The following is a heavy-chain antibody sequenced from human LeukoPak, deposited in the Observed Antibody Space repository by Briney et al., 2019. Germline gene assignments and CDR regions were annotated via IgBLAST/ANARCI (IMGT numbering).Heavy chain of an antibody. J-gene: IGHJ6*03. CDR2: IYYSRIT. Sequence: SETLSLTCTVPGVSISSSSYYWAWFRQPPGKGLEWIESIYYSRITYYNPSLKSRVTISVDTSKNQFSLKLSSVTAADTAVYYCARLRKSGYCSSTSCYSPYYYYMDVWGKGTTVTISS. CDR3: ARLRKSGYCSSTSCYSPYYYYMDV. V-gene: IGHV4-39*07. CDR1: GVSISSSSYY. D-gene: IGHD2-2*02.